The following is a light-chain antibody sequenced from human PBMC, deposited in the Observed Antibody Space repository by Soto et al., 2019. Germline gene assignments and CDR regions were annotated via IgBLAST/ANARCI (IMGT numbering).Light chain of an antibody. Sequence: QSALTQPASVSGSPGQSITISCTGSGNYIESYNLISWYQQHPGKAPKLIIYEDTQRPSGVSHRFSASESGNTASLTISGLQAGDEADYYCAAWDDSLNGYVFGTGTKVTVL. CDR2: EDT. J-gene: IGLJ1*01. V-gene: IGLV2-14*02. CDR3: AAWDDSLNGYV. CDR1: GNYIESYNL.